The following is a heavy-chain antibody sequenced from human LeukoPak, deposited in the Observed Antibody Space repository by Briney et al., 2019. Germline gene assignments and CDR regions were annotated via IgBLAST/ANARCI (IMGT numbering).Heavy chain of an antibody. CDR3: ARDRGYYDSSGYYPLDAFDI. CDR2: IYTSGST. CDR1: GGSISSSSYY. Sequence: SETLSLTCTVSGGSISSSSYYWSWIRQPAGKGLEWIGRIYTSGSTNYNPSLKSRVTMSVDTSKNQFSLKLSSVTAADTAVYYCARDRGYYDSSGYYPLDAFDIWGQGTMVTVSS. D-gene: IGHD3-22*01. V-gene: IGHV4-61*02. J-gene: IGHJ3*02.